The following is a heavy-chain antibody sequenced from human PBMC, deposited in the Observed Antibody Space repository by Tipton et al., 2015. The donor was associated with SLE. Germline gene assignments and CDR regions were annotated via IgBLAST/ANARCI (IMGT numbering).Heavy chain of an antibody. CDR1: GGSISSYY. CDR2: IYYSGST. V-gene: IGHV4-59*12. CDR3: ARADRGSSSRKGAFDY. J-gene: IGHJ4*02. D-gene: IGHD6-6*01. Sequence: TLSLTCTVSGGSISSYYWSWIRQPPGKGLEWIGYIYYSGSTNYNPSLKSRVTISVDTSKNQFSLKLSSVTAADTAVYYCARADRGSSSRKGAFDYWGQGTLVTVSS.